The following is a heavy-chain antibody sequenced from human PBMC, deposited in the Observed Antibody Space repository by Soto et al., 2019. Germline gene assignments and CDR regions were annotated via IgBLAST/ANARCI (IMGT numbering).Heavy chain of an antibody. J-gene: IGHJ4*02. CDR1: GFTFSNYA. V-gene: IGHV3-23*01. CDR3: ARALRRGVRLFDY. D-gene: IGHD3-3*01. CDR2: ISSSGDSP. Sequence: GGSLRLSCAASGFTFSNYAMSWVRQAPGKGLEWVSAISSSGDSPYYADSVKGRFTVSRDNSKNTLYLQMNSLRVEDTAIYYCARALRRGVRLFDYWGQGTLVTVSS.